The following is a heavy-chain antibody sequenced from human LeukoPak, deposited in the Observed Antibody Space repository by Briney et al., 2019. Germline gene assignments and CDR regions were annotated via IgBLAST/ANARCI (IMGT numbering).Heavy chain of an antibody. CDR2: INSDGSST. CDR3: ARGVRGYDFWSGDQKGYYMDV. J-gene: IGHJ6*03. V-gene: IGHV3-74*01. D-gene: IGHD3-3*01. CDR1: GFTFSSYW. Sequence: GGSLRLSCAASGFTFSSYWMHRVRQVPGKGLVWVSRINSDGSSTSYADSVKGRFTISRDNAKNTLYLQMNSLRAEDTAVYYCARGVRGYDFWSGDQKGYYMDVWGKGTTVTVSS.